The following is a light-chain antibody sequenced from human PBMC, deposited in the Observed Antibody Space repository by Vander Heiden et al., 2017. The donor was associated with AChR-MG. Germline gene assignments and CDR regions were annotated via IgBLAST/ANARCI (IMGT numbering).Light chain of an antibody. CDR1: QSISNY. Sequence: DIQMTQSPSTLSASVGDRVAITCRASQSISNYLAWYQQKPGKAPKLLIFKTSILENGVPPRFSGSGSGTEFTLTIGSLQPDDSASYFCLQYKTSSRTFGYGTKLEI. J-gene: IGKJ2*02. CDR2: KTS. V-gene: IGKV1-5*03. CDR3: LQYKTSSRT.